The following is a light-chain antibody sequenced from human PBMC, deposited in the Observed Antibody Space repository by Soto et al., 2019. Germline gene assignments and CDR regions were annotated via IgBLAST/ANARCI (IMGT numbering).Light chain of an antibody. CDR2: EVT. V-gene: IGLV2-14*01. CDR3: SSYTRSSTLVV. Sequence: QSVLTQPASVSGSPGQWITISCTGPSSDIGYYNYVSWYQQDPGKAPKLIIYEVTNRPSGVSNRFSGSKSGNTASLTISGLQADDEAAYYCSSYTRSSTLVVFGGGTKLTVL. J-gene: IGLJ3*02. CDR1: SSDIGYYNY.